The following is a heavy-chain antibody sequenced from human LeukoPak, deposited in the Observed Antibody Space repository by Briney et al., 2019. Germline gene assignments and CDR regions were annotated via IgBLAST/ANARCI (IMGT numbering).Heavy chain of an antibody. CDR1: GFTFSSYG. Sequence: PGGSLRLSCAASGFTFSSYGMHWVRQAPGKGLEGVAVIWYDGSNKYYADSVKGRFTISRDNSKNTLYLQMNSLRAEDTAVYYCAKPRAYSYGAHFDYWGQGTLVTVSS. CDR2: IWYDGSNK. J-gene: IGHJ4*02. CDR3: AKPRAYSYGAHFDY. V-gene: IGHV3-33*06. D-gene: IGHD5-18*01.